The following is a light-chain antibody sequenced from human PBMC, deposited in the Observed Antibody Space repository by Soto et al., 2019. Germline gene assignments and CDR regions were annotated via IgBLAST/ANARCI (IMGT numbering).Light chain of an antibody. CDR1: SSNIGAGYD. V-gene: IGLV1-40*01. J-gene: IGLJ1*01. CDR2: DNS. CDR3: QSYDSSLSV. Sequence: VLTQPPSVSGAPGQRVTISCTGSSSNIGAGYDVHWYQQLPGTAPKLLIYDNSNRPSGVPDRFSGSKSGTSASLAITGLQAEDEADYYCQSYDSSLSVFGTGTKVTVL.